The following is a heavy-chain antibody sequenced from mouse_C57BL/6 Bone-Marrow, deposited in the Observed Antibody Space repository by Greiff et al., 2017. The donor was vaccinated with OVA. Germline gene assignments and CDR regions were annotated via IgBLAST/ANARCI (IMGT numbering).Heavy chain of an antibody. CDR3: ARYGGYSSAWFAY. V-gene: IGHV1-55*01. D-gene: IGHD2-3*01. J-gene: IGHJ3*01. Sequence: QVQLKQPGAELVKPGASVKMSCKASGYTFTSYWITWVKQRPGQGLEWIGDIYPGSGSTNYNEKFKSKATLTVDTSSSTAYMQLSSLTSEDSAVYYCARYGGYSSAWFAYWGQGTLVTVSA. CDR1: GYTFTSYW. CDR2: IYPGSGST.